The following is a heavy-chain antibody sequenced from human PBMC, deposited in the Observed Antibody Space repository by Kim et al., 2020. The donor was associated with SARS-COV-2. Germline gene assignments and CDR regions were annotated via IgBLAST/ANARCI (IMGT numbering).Heavy chain of an antibody. D-gene: IGHD4-17*01. CDR3: AREYGDYMADY. Sequence: KYYVDSVKGRFTISRDNAKNSLYLQMNSLRAEDTAVYYCAREYGDYMADYWGQGTLVTVSS. V-gene: IGHV3-7*01. CDR2: K. J-gene: IGHJ4*02.